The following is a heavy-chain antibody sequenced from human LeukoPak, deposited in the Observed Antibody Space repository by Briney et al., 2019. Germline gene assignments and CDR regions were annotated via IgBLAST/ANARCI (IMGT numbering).Heavy chain of an antibody. CDR2: IYYSGST. CDR1: GGSISSGGYY. D-gene: IGHD2-15*01. CDR3: ARGRDIVVVVAATETSDAFDI. Sequence: SETLSLTCTVSGGSISSGGYYWSWIRQHPGKGLEWIGYIYYSGSTYYNPSLKSRVTISVDTSKNQFSLKLSSVTAADTAVYYCARGRDIVVVVAATETSDAFDIWGQGTMVTASS. V-gene: IGHV4-31*03. J-gene: IGHJ3*02.